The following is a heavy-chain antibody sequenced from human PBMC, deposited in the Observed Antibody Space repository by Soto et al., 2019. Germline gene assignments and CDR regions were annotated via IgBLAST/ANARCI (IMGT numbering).Heavy chain of an antibody. CDR1: GGTFSSYA. D-gene: IGHD6-19*01. CDR2: IIPIFGTA. Sequence: GSSVKVSCKASGGTFSSYAISWVRQAPGQGLEWMGGIIPIFGTANYAQKFQGRVTIIADKSTSTAYMELSSLRSEDTAVYYCARDRAPGYGSTYYYYGMDVWGQGSTGTGSS. J-gene: IGHJ6*01. V-gene: IGHV1-69*06. CDR3: ARDRAPGYGSTYYYYGMDV.